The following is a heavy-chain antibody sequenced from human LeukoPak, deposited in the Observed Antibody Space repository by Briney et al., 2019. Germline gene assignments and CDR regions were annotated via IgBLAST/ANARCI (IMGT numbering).Heavy chain of an antibody. CDR2: ISGRGEST. D-gene: IGHD2-8*02. CDR1: GFTFSSYA. CDR3: AASLDLAVYGIDY. J-gene: IGHJ4*02. V-gene: IGHV3-23*01. Sequence: GGSLRLSCAASGFTFSSYAVSWVRQSLGKGLKWVSGISGRGESTYYADSVKGRFTIPRDYSKNTVYLQMNSLRAEDTALYYCAASLDLAVYGIDYWGQGTLVTVSS.